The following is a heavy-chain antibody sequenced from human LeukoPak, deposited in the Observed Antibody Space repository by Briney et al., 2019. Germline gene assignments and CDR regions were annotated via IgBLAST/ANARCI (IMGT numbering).Heavy chain of an antibody. CDR3: ARNALSGRGYYFDY. Sequence: GRSLRLSCAASGFSFDDYAMHWVRQAPGRGLEWVSTITWSSDTKAYADSVEGRFTISRDNAKNSLDLQMNSLRAEDTAFYYCARNALSGRGYYFDYWGQGTLVTVSS. J-gene: IGHJ4*02. CDR2: ITWSSDTK. CDR1: GFSFDDYA. V-gene: IGHV3-9*01. D-gene: IGHD3-10*01.